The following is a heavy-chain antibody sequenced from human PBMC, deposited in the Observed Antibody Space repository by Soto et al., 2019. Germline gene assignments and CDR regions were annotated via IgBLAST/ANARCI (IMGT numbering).Heavy chain of an antibody. Sequence: SETLSLTCNVSGDSISDYYWSWIRQPPGKGLEWIGYIYDRGNTKYNPSLKSRVTISVDTSKNQFSLKLTSVTPADTAVYYCARGSITMIRGLSYTWFGPWGQGTLVTVSS. D-gene: IGHD3-10*01. CDR2: IYDRGNT. J-gene: IGHJ5*02. V-gene: IGHV4-59*01. CDR3: ARGSITMIRGLSYTWFGP. CDR1: GDSISDYY.